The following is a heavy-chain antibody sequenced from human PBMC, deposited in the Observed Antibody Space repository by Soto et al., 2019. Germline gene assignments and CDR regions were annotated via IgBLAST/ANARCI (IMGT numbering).Heavy chain of an antibody. CDR2: IYHTEGT. J-gene: IGHJ6*04. CDR3: SRRCRNFCGLDV. Sequence: QVQLQESGPGLVKPSGSLSLTCTVSGYSIDITYWWTWVRPAPGKGLEWIGEIYHTEGTHYNPSLKSRLSLSIDKTENQFSLRLSSVTAAATVVYYCSRRCRNFCGLDVWGKGTTVTVSP. V-gene: IGHV4-4*02. CDR1: GYSIDITYW.